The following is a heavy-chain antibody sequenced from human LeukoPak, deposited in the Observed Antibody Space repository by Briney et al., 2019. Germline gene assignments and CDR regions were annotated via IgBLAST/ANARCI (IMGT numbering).Heavy chain of an antibody. J-gene: IGHJ4*02. CDR3: ARNRGYSYGYGDY. D-gene: IGHD5-18*01. Sequence: SVKVSCKASGGTFSSSAISWVRQAPGQGLEWMGGIIPIFGSANYAQKLQGRVTMATDTSTSTAYMELRSLRSDDTAVYYCARNRGYSYGYGDYWGQGTLVTVSS. CDR2: IIPIFGSA. V-gene: IGHV1-69*05. CDR1: GGTFSSSA.